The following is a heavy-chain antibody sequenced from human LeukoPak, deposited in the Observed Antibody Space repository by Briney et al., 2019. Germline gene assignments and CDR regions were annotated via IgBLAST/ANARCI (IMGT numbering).Heavy chain of an antibody. Sequence: GGSLRLSCAASGFTVSSNYMSWVRQAPGKGLEWVSLIYSGGSTYYADSMKGRFTISRDNSKNTLYLQMNSLRAEDTAVYYCARNLFQYYYYYMDVWGKGTTVTISS. J-gene: IGHJ6*03. D-gene: IGHD2-21*01. CDR2: IYSGGST. CDR1: GFTVSSNY. V-gene: IGHV3-53*01. CDR3: ARNLFQYYYYYMDV.